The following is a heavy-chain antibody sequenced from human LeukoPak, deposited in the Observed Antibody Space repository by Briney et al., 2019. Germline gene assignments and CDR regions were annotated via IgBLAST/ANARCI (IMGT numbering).Heavy chain of an antibody. D-gene: IGHD3-16*01. CDR2: ILNDGSQE. Sequence: GGSLRLSCAASGFTFSSYGMHGVRQAPGKGLEWVAVILNDGSQEKYADSVKGRFTISRDNSKNTLFLQMNSLRAEDTAVYYCARDDALGDNALDIWGQGTMVTVSS. CDR1: GFTFSSYG. J-gene: IGHJ3*02. V-gene: IGHV3-33*01. CDR3: ARDDALGDNALDI.